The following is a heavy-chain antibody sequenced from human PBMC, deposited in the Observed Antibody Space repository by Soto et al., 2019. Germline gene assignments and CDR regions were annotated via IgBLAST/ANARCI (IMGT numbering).Heavy chain of an antibody. Sequence: PGESLKISCMGSGYSFTSYWISWVGQMPGKGLEWMGRIDPSDSYTNYSPSFQGHVTISADKSISTAYLQWSSLKASDTAMYYCARHFRRRWLQFGVNNWFDPWGQGTLVTVSS. V-gene: IGHV5-10-1*01. D-gene: IGHD5-12*01. CDR2: IDPSDSYT. CDR3: ARHFRRRWLQFGVNNWFDP. CDR1: GYSFTSYW. J-gene: IGHJ5*02.